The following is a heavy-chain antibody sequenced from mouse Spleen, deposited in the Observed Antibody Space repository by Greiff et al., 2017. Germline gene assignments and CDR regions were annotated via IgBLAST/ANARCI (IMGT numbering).Heavy chain of an antibody. Sequence: EVHLVESGTVLARPGASVKMSCKTSGYTFTSYWMHWVKQRPGQGLEWIGAIYPGNSDTSYNQKFKGKAKLTAVTSASTAYMELSSLTNEDSAVYYCTRWWAYYGNYEDYWGQGTTLTVSS. D-gene: IGHD2-10*01. J-gene: IGHJ2*01. CDR2: IYPGNSDT. V-gene: IGHV1-5*01. CDR1: GYTFTSYW. CDR3: TRWWAYYGNYEDY.